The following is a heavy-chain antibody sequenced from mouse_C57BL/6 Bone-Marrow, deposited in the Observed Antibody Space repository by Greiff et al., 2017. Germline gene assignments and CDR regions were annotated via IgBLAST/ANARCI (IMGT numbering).Heavy chain of an antibody. D-gene: IGHD2-1*01. CDR3: ERGDYGNHHYAMDY. CDR1: GYTFTSYW. J-gene: IGHJ4*01. V-gene: IGHV1-64*01. CDR2: IHPNSGST. Sequence: QVQLQQPGAELVKPGASVKLSCKASGYTFTSYWMHWVKQRPGQGLEWIGMIHPNSGSTNYNEKFKSKATLTVDKSSSTAYMQLSSLTSEDSAVYYCERGDYGNHHYAMDYWGQGTSVTVSS.